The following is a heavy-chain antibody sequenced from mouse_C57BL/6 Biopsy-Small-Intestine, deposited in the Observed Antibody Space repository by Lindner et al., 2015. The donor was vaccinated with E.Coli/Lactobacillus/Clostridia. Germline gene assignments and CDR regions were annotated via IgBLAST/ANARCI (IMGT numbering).Heavy chain of an antibody. CDR1: GFTFNTYA. J-gene: IGHJ2*01. CDR3: VRGGTSYYFDY. V-gene: IGHV10-3*01. CDR2: IRSKSNNYAT. Sequence: VQLQESGGGLVQPKGSLKLSCAASGFTFNTYAMHWVRQAPGKGLEWVARIRSKSNNYATYYADSVKDRFTISRDDSQSMLYLQMNNLKTEDTAMYYCVRGGTSYYFDYWGQGHHSHSLL. D-gene: IGHD2-14*01.